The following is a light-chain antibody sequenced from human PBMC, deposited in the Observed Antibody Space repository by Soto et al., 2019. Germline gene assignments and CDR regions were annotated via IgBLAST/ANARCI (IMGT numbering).Light chain of an antibody. CDR3: CSYADISIVI. Sequence: QSALTQPASVSGSPGQSITISCTGASSDIGSYNLVSWYQQHPGKAPKLMIYEVSKRPSGVSNRFSGSKSGNTASLTISGLQAEEEADYYCCSYADISIVIFGGGTKLTVL. CDR2: EVS. V-gene: IGLV2-23*02. CDR1: SSDIGSYNL. J-gene: IGLJ2*01.